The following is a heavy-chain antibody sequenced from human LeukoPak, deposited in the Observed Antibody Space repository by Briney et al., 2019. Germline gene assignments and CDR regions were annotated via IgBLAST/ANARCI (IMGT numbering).Heavy chain of an antibody. Sequence: ASVKVSCKASGYTFTSYGISWVRQAPGHGLEWMGWISAYNGNTNYAQKLQGRVTMTTDTSTSTAYMELRSLRSDDTAVYYCARDPKITIFGVVPYYYYGMDVWGQGTTVTVSS. CDR2: ISAYNGNT. CDR1: GYTFTSYG. V-gene: IGHV1-18*01. J-gene: IGHJ6*02. D-gene: IGHD3-3*01. CDR3: ARDPKITIFGVVPYYYYGMDV.